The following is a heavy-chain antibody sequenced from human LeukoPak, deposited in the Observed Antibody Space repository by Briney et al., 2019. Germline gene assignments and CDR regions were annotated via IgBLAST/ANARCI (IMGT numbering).Heavy chain of an antibody. CDR1: GDSVSTNSAA. D-gene: IGHD6-13*01. J-gene: IGHJ4*02. V-gene: IGHV6-1*01. Sequence: SQTLSLTCAISGDSVSTNSAAWNWIRQSPSRGLEWLGRTYYRSKWYNDYAVSVKSRITINPDTSKNQFSLQLNSVTPEDTAVYYCAREALSGSWYGGYFDYWGQGTLVTVSS. CDR3: AREALSGSWYGGYFDY. CDR2: TYYRSKWYN.